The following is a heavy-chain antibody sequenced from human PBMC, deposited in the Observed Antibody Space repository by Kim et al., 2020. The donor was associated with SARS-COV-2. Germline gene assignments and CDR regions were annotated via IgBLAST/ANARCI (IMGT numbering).Heavy chain of an antibody. V-gene: IGHV5-51*01. CDR2: SDP. J-gene: IGHJ4*02. Sequence: SDPPYNPSFQGKVTLSVEKSISTAYLQWSSLKASDSAMYYCARLKNAEFDYWGQGTLVTVSS. D-gene: IGHD2-8*01. CDR3: ARLKNAEFDY.